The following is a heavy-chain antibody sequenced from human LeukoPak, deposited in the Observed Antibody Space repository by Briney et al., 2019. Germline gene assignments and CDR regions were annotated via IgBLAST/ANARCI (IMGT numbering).Heavy chain of an antibody. CDR3: AKDWRNGYSSDWYSEGYFPH. J-gene: IGHJ1*01. CDR2: IRNSGHRT. Sequence: GGSLRLSCVGSGFTFSSYAMSWVRQAPGKGLEWVSGIRNSGHRTYNADSVKGRFSSTRDNSKNTLYLQMNSLRAEDTAVYYCAKDWRNGYSSDWYSEGYFPHWGQGTLVTVSS. D-gene: IGHD6-25*01. CDR1: GFTFSSYA. V-gene: IGHV3-23*01.